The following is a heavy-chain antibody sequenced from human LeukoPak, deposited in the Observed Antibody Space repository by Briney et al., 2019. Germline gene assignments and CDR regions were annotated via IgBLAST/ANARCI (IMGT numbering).Heavy chain of an antibody. CDR1: GFTFSSYS. V-gene: IGHV3-48*02. J-gene: IGHJ4*02. Sequence: GGSLRLSCAASGFTFSSYSMNWVRQAPGKGLEWVSYISSSSSTIYYADSVKGRFTISRDNAKNSLYLQMNSLRDEDTAVYYCARDFYDSSGYSHDYWGQGTLVTVSS. CDR3: ARDFYDSSGYSHDY. D-gene: IGHD3-22*01. CDR2: ISSSSSTI.